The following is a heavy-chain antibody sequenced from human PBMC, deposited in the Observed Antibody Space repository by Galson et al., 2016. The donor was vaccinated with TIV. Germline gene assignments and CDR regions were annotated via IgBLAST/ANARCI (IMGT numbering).Heavy chain of an antibody. CDR2: IIPIFGTT. CDR3: ARDASGSYKDYYYYGMDV. D-gene: IGHD1-26*01. CDR1: GVIFNSYT. J-gene: IGHJ6*02. Sequence: CKASGVIFNSYTFNWVRQAPGQGLEWMGGIIPIFGTTNYAQKFQGRVTITTDKSTTTAYMELSSLRSEDTAVYYCARDASGSYKDYYYYGMDVWGQGTAVTVSS. V-gene: IGHV1-69*05.